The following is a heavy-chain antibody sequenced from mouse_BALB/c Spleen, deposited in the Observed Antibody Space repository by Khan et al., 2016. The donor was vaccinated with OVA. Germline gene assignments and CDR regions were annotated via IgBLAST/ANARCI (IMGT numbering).Heavy chain of an antibody. Sequence: VQLKQSGAELVKPGATVKLSCTASGFNIKNTYMHWLNQWPEQGLEWIGSIDPPNGNTKYDPNFQGKATITADTSSNTAYLQLSSLTSEDTAAYYYGGRGAKWGQGTTLTVSS. CDR1: GFNIKNTY. CDR2: IDPPNGNT. J-gene: IGHJ2*01. CDR3: GGRGAK. V-gene: IGHV14-3*02.